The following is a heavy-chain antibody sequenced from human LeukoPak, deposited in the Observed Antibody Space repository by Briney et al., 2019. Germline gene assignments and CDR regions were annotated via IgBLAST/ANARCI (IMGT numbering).Heavy chain of an antibody. J-gene: IGHJ4*02. D-gene: IGHD1-14*01. CDR2: IYYSGST. Sequence: SETLSLTCTVSGGSISSYYWGWIRQPPGKGLEWIGSIYYSGSTYYNPSLKSRVTISVDTSKNQFSLKLSSVTAADTAVYYCARDPYILRYFDYWGQGTLVTVSS. CDR1: GGSISSYY. V-gene: IGHV4-39*07. CDR3: ARDPYILRYFDY.